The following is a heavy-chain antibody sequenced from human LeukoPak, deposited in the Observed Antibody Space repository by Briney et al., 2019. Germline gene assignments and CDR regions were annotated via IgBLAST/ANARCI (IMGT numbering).Heavy chain of an antibody. D-gene: IGHD5-18*01. CDR2: ISSSSTI. CDR1: GVTFSSYA. J-gene: IGHJ5*02. CDR3: AGGYSYGYFFS. V-gene: IGHV3-48*02. Sequence: GGSLRLSSAASGVTFSSYAMNWVRQAPGKGLEWVSYISSSSTIYYADSVKGRFTISRDNAKNSLYLQMNSLRDEDTAVYYCAGGYSYGYFFSWGQGTLVTVSS.